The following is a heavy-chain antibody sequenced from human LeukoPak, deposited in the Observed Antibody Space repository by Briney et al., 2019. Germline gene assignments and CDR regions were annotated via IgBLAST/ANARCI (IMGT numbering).Heavy chain of an antibody. CDR3: ARDCSSTSCLLPKGVMGV. Sequence: AGGSLRLSCAASGFTFSSYSMNWVRQAPGKGLEWVSSISSSSSYIYYADSVKGRFTISRDNAKNSLYLQMNSLRAEDTAVYYCARDCSSTSCLLPKGVMGVWGQGTTVTVSS. CDR1: GFTFSSYS. V-gene: IGHV3-21*01. J-gene: IGHJ6*02. CDR2: ISSSSSYI. D-gene: IGHD2-2*01.